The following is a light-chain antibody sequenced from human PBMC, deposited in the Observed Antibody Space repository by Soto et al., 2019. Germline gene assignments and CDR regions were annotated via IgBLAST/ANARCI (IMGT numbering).Light chain of an antibody. CDR3: QHRSNWLGT. V-gene: IGKV3-11*01. CDR2: DAS. Sequence: EIVLTQSPATLSLSPGERATLSCRASQSVSSFLAWYQQKSGQTPRLLFYDASNRASGIPARFSGSGSGTDFTLTISSLEPEDFAVYYCQHRSNWLGTFGPGTKVDIK. CDR1: QSVSSF. J-gene: IGKJ3*01.